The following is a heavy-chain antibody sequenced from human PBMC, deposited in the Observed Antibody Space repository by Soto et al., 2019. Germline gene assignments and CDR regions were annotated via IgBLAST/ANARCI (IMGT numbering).Heavy chain of an antibody. V-gene: IGHV1-3*01. Sequence: ASVKVSCKASGYTFTSYSMHWVRQAGGQRLEWMGWINAGKGNTKYSQKFQGRVTITRDTSASTAYMELSSLRSEDTAVYYCAGCSGGSCYSELDYWGQGTLVTVSS. CDR1: GYTFTSYS. J-gene: IGHJ4*02. CDR3: AGCSGGSCYSELDY. D-gene: IGHD2-15*01. CDR2: INAGKGNT.